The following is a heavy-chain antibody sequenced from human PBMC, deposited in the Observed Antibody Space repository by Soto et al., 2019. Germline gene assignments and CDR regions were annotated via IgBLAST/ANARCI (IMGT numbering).Heavy chain of an antibody. D-gene: IGHD5-12*01. V-gene: IGHV3-23*01. CDR2: ISGSGGST. Sequence: GGSLRLSCAASGFTFSSYAMSWVRQAPGKGLKWVSAISGSGGSTYYADSVKGRFTISRDNSKNTLYLQMKSLRAEDTAAYYCAKDSVATDDYWGQGTLVTVSS. CDR3: AKDSVATDDY. CDR1: GFTFSSYA. J-gene: IGHJ4*02.